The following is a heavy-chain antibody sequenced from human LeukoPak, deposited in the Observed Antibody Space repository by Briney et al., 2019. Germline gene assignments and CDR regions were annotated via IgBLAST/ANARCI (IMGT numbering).Heavy chain of an antibody. CDR3: ARRGIGVATIVDY. D-gene: IGHD5-12*01. CDR2: IIPILGIA. V-gene: IGHV1-69*04. J-gene: IGHJ4*02. Sequence: ASVKVSCKASGGTFSSYAISWVRQAPGQGLEWMGRIIPILGIANYAQKFQGRVTITADKSTSTAYMELSSLRSEDTAVYYCARRGIGVATIVDYWGQGTLVTVSS. CDR1: GGTFSSYA.